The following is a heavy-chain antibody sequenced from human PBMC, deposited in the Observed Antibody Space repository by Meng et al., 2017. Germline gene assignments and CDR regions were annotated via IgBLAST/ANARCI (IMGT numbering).Heavy chain of an antibody. CDR2: INPNSGGT. CDR1: GYTFIGHY. D-gene: IGHD3-16*01. V-gene: IGHV1-2*02. J-gene: IGHJ4*02. Sequence: QVQLVQSGAEVKMPGASVKVSCKVSGYTFIGHYLHWVRQAPGQGLEWMGWINPNSGGTSYAQKLQGRVTMTWDTSVSTAFMELTRLKSDDAALYYCARVGVGAPFDYWGQGTLVTVSS. CDR3: ARVGVGAPFDY.